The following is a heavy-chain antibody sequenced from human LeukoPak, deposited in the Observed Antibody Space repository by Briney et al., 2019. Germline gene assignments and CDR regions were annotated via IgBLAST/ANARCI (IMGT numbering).Heavy chain of an antibody. J-gene: IGHJ3*02. Sequence: GGSLRLSCAASGFTFDDYTMHWVRQAPGKGLEWVSLISWDGGSTYYADSVKGRFTISRDNAKNTLYLQMNSLRAEDTAVYYCARVRETYYDILTGYYTLGDAFDIWGQGTMVTVSS. D-gene: IGHD3-9*01. V-gene: IGHV3-43*01. CDR1: GFTFDDYT. CDR2: ISWDGGST. CDR3: ARVRETYYDILTGYYTLGDAFDI.